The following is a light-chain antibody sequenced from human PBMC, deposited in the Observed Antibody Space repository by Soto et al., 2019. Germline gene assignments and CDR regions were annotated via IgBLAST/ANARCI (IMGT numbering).Light chain of an antibody. CDR3: QQYNSL. CDR2: KAS. V-gene: IGKV1-5*03. CDR1: QSISSW. J-gene: IGKJ3*01. Sequence: DIQMTQSPSTLSASVGDRVTITCRASQSISSWLAWYQQKPGKAHKLLIYKASSLESGVPSRFSGSGSGTEFTLTISSLQPDDFATYYCQQYNSLFGPGTKVDIK.